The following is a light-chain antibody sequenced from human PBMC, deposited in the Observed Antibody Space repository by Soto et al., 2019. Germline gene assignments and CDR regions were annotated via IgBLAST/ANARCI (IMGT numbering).Light chain of an antibody. CDR2: GAS. CDR1: QSVNRN. V-gene: IGKV3-15*01. J-gene: IGKJ3*01. CDR3: QQYNSWPLGT. Sequence: EIVMTQSPATLSVSPGERATLTCRASQSVNRNLAWYQQKPGQAPRLLIFGASTRATGIPARFSGSGSGTEFTHSISSLQSEDFGVYYCQQYNSWPLGTFGPGTKLDIK.